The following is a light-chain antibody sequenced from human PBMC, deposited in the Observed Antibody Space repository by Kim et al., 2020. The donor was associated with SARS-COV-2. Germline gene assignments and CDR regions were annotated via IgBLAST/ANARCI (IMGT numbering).Light chain of an antibody. CDR2: DVS. CDR3: SSYTRTNSYV. V-gene: IGLV2-14*03. Sequence: QSALTQPASVSGSPGQSITISCTGPSSDVDDFDSVSWYQQHPGKAPKLMIYDVSDRPSGVSFRFSGSKSGNTASLTISGLQAEDEADYYCSSYTRTNSYVFGSGTKVTVL. J-gene: IGLJ1*01. CDR1: SSDVDDFDS.